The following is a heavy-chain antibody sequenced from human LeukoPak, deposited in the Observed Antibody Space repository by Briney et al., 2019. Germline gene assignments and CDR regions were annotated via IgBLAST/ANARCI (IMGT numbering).Heavy chain of an antibody. CDR2: IYSGGST. CDR3: AKDRYDSSTWHVFDY. V-gene: IGHV3-53*05. Sequence: GGSLRLSCAASGFTVSTNYMSWVRQAPGKGLEWVSVIYSGGSTYYADSVKGRFTISRDNAKNSLYLQMNSLKAEDTALYYCAKDRYDSSTWHVFDYWGQGTLVTVSS. CDR1: GFTVSTNY. J-gene: IGHJ4*02. D-gene: IGHD3-22*01.